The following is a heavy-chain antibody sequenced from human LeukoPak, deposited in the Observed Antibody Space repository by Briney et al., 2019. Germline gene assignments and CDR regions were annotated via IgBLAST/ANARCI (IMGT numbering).Heavy chain of an antibody. CDR3: ARESYSSSSLGY. CDR2: ISYDGSNK. CDR1: GFTFSSYG. V-gene: IGHV3-30*03. Sequence: HSGRSLRLSCAASGFTFSSYGMHWVRQAPGKGLEWVAVISYDGSNKYYADSVKGRFTISRDNSKNTLYLQMNSLRAEDTAVYYCARESYSSSSLGYWGQGTLVTVSS. D-gene: IGHD6-6*01. J-gene: IGHJ4*02.